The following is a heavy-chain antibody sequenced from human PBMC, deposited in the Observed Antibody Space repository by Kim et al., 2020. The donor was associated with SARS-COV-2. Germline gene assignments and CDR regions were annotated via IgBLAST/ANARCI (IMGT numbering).Heavy chain of an antibody. CDR1: GFTFSSYA. D-gene: IGHD3-10*01. CDR2: ISGSGGST. J-gene: IGHJ4*02. CDR3: AKDLFGDGSGDLDY. Sequence: GGSLRLSCAASGFTFSSYAMSWVRQAPGKGLEWVSAISGSGGSTYYADSVKGRFTISRDNSKNTLYLQMNSLRAEDTAVYYCAKDLFGDGSGDLDYWGQGTLVTVSS. V-gene: IGHV3-23*01.